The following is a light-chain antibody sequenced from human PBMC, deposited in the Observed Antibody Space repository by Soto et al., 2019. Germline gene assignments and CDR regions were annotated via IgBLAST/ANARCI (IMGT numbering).Light chain of an antibody. CDR2: AAS. V-gene: IGKV3-15*01. CDR1: QSVGSN. J-gene: IGKJ5*01. CDR3: QQYDNWPPIT. Sequence: EVVMTQSPATLSVSPGESATLSCRASQSVGSNLAWYQHKHGQAPRLLIYAASARATGVPAKFSGSGSGTEFTLTISSLLSEDFAVYYCQQYDNWPPITFGQGTRLGIK.